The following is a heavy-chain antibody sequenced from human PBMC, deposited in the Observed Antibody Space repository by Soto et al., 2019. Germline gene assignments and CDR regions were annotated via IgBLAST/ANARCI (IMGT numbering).Heavy chain of an antibody. Sequence: GGSLRLSCAASGFTFSSYAMSWVRQAPGKGLEWVSVIRSSGDRTYYADSVKGRFTISRDNSKNTLYLQMNSLRAEDTAVYYCVKVAYCGGDCYSFVWYNWFDPWGQGTLVTVSS. CDR3: VKVAYCGGDCYSFVWYNWFDP. CDR1: GFTFSSYA. CDR2: IRSSGDRT. D-gene: IGHD2-21*02. V-gene: IGHV3-23*01. J-gene: IGHJ5*02.